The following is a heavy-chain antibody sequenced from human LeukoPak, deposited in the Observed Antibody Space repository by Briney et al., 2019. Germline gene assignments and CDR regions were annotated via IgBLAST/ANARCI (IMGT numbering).Heavy chain of an antibody. CDR3: ARVRGYGDYPYDY. Sequence: PGGSLRLSCAASGFTVSSNYMSWVRQAPGKGLEWVSVIYSGGGTYYADSVKGRFTISRDNSKNTLYLQMNSLRAEDTAVYYCARVRGYGDYPYDYWGQGTLVTVSS. V-gene: IGHV3-53*01. CDR1: GFTVSSNY. J-gene: IGHJ4*02. CDR2: IYSGGGT. D-gene: IGHD4-17*01.